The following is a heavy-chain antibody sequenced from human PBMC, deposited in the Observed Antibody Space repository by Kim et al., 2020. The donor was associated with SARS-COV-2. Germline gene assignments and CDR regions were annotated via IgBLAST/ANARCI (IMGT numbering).Heavy chain of an antibody. CDR1: GFTFSSYS. CDR2: ISSSSSTI. D-gene: IGHD3-10*01. CDR3: ARDVGHGFGELSLGAFDI. Sequence: GGSLRLSCAASGFTFSSYSMNWVRQAPGKGLEWVSYISSSSSTIYYADSVKGRFTISRDNAKNSLYLQMNSLRDEDTAVYYCARDVGHGFGELSLGAFDIWGQGTMVTVSS. J-gene: IGHJ3*02. V-gene: IGHV3-48*02.